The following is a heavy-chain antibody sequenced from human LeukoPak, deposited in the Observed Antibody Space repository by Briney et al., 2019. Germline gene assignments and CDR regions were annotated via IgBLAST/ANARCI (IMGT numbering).Heavy chain of an antibody. Sequence: ASVKVSCKASGYTFTSYGISWVRQAPGQGLEWMGWISAYNGNTNYAQKLQGRVTMTPDTSTSTAYMELRSLRSDDTAVYYCARYYGDYPGYYGMDVWGQGTTVTVSS. CDR1: GYTFTSYG. J-gene: IGHJ6*02. V-gene: IGHV1-18*01. CDR2: ISAYNGNT. D-gene: IGHD4-17*01. CDR3: ARYYGDYPGYYGMDV.